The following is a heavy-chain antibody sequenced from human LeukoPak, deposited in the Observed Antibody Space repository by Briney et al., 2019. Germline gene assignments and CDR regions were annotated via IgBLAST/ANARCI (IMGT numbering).Heavy chain of an antibody. CDR1: GFTFSSYA. CDR2: ISYDGSNK. D-gene: IGHD3-9*01. CDR3: AKPMGTIFGPGLYCFDY. J-gene: IGHJ4*02. V-gene: IGHV3-30-3*02. Sequence: PGRSLRLSCAASGFTFSSYAMHWVRQAPGKGLEWVAVISYDGSNKYYADSVKGRFTISRDNSKNTLYLQMNSLRAEDTAVYYCAKPMGTIFGPGLYCFDYWGQGTLVTVSS.